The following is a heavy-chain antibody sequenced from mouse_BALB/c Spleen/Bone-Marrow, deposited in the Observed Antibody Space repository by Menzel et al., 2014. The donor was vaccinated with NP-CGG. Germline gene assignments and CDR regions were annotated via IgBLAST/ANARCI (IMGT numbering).Heavy chain of an antibody. D-gene: IGHD1-1*01. CDR1: GYSFTGYF. J-gene: IGHJ4*01. V-gene: IGHV1-37*01. Sequence: VQLKESGPELVKPGASVKISCKASGYSFTGYFMNWVKQSHGKSLEWIGRINPYNGDTFYNQKFKGKATLTVDKSSSTAHMELLSLTSEDSAVYYCGGVTPGVAKNYYYAMDYWGQGTSVTGSS. CDR3: GGVTPGVAKNYYYAMDY. CDR2: INPYNGDT.